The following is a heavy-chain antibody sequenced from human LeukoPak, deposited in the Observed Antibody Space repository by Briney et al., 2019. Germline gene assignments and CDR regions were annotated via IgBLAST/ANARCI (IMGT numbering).Heavy chain of an antibody. CDR3: ARGPTDSSGTHFDY. D-gene: IGHD3-22*01. Sequence: PGGSLRLSCAASGFTFSSYSMNWVRQAPGKGLEWVSYISSSSSTIYYADSVKGRFTISRDNAKNSLYLQMNSLRAEDTAVYYCARGPTDSSGTHFDYWGQGTLVTVSS. CDR2: ISSSSSTI. V-gene: IGHV3-48*01. J-gene: IGHJ4*02. CDR1: GFTFSSYS.